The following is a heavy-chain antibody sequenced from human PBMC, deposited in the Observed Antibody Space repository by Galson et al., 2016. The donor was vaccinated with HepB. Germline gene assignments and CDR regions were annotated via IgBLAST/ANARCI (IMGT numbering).Heavy chain of an antibody. CDR1: GFTFSDYN. CDR3: ARVMGLRGLRYTYGFYL. Sequence: SLRLSCAASGFTFSDYNMNWVRQAPGKGLEWVSYITGPSRTISYADSVKGRFTISRDNAKNSLYLQMNSLRDEDTAVYYCARVMGLRGLRYTYGFYLWGQGTMVTGSS. D-gene: IGHD3-16*02. CDR2: ITGPSRTI. J-gene: IGHJ3*01. V-gene: IGHV3-48*02.